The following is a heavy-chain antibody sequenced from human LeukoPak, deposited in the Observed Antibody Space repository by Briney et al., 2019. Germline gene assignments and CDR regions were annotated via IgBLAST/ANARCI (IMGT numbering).Heavy chain of an antibody. V-gene: IGHV3-23*01. CDR2: ISGSAGST. CDR1: GFTFSAYA. J-gene: IGHJ6*04. Sequence: GGSLRLSCAASGFTFSAYAVSWVRRAPGKGLEWVSAISGSAGSTYYADSVKGRFTISRDNSKNTLYLQMNSLRAEDTAVYYCAKSGSGSYSHGMDVWGEVTTVTVSS. CDR3: AKSGSGSYSHGMDV. D-gene: IGHD3-10*01.